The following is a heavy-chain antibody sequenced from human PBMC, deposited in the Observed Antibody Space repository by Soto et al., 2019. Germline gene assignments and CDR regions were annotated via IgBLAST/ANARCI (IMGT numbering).Heavy chain of an antibody. D-gene: IGHD2-2*01. Sequence: GESLKISCKGSGYSFTSYWIGWVRQMPGKGLEWMGIIYPGDSDTRYSPSFQGQVTISADKSISTAYLQWSSLKASDIAMYYCARGPGRGYCSSTSCYAYYYYYMDVWGKGTTVTVSS. CDR3: ARGPGRGYCSSTSCYAYYYYYMDV. CDR2: IYPGDSDT. CDR1: GYSFTSYW. V-gene: IGHV5-51*01. J-gene: IGHJ6*03.